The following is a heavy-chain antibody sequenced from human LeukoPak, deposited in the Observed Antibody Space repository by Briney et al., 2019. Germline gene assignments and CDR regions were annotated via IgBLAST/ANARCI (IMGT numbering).Heavy chain of an antibody. CDR3: ARGPTLVRGVIMPDSVGGMDV. CDR2: MKPNSGNT. CDR1: GVTFTSYD. D-gene: IGHD3-10*01. J-gene: IGHJ6*02. V-gene: IGHV1-8*01. Sequence: ASIKFSCKASGVTFTSYDINCVRQAPGQGLEWMAWMKPNSGNTRYAQKVQGRITMTRDTSISTAYMELSSLRSEDTAVYYCARGPTLVRGVIMPDSVGGMDVWGQGTTVTVSS.